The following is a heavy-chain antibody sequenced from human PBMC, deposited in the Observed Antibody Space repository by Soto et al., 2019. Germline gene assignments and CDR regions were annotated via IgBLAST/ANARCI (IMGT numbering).Heavy chain of an antibody. CDR3: ARDKLWEKGSHYYYYYGMDV. V-gene: IGHV6-1*01. CDR1: GDSVSSNSAA. D-gene: IGHD1-26*01. Sequence: QSQTLSLTCAISGDSVSSNSAAWNWIRQSPSRGLEWLGRTYYRSKWYNDYAVSVKSRITINPDTSKNQFSLQLNSLTPEDTAVYYCARDKLWEKGSHYYYYYGMDVWGQGTTVTVSS. CDR2: TYYRSKWYN. J-gene: IGHJ6*02.